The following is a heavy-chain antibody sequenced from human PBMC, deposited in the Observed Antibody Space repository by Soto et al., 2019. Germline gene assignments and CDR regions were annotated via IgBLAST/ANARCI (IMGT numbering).Heavy chain of an antibody. CDR2: ISAYNVYT. CDR3: ARSWRTYYYGSGTHPMGY. CDR1: GYTFTNYG. V-gene: IGHV1-18*01. J-gene: IGHJ4*02. Sequence: QVPLVQSGAEVKKPGASVKVSCKASGYTFTNYGFSWVRQAPGQGLEWMGWISAYNVYTNYAQKLQGRVTMTTNTSTSTAYMELRSLRSDDTAVYYCARSWRTYYYGSGTHPMGYWCQGTLVTVSS. D-gene: IGHD3-10*01.